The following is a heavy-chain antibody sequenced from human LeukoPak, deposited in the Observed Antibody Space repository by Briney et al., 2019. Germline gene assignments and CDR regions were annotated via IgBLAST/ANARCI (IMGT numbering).Heavy chain of an antibody. V-gene: IGHV3-30*02. D-gene: IGHD6-19*01. CDR2: IRFDGTTE. CDR3: ARGAAVALEL. J-gene: IGHJ4*02. CDR1: GFTLADYN. Sequence: GGSLGLSCGASGFTLADYNMHWVRQAPGKGLEYVAFIRFDGTTEYYTDSVKGRFTMSRDKSKSTLYLQMNSLRGEDTAVYYCARGAAVALELWGQGTLVTVSS.